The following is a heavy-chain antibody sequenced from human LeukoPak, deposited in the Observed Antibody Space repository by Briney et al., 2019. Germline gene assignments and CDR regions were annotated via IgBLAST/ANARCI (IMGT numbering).Heavy chain of an antibody. CDR1: GFTFSSYS. Sequence: GGSLRLSCAASGFTFSSYSMNWVRQAPGKGLEWVSSISSSSSYIYYADSVKGRFTISRDNAKNSLYLQMNSLRAEDTAVYYCARDTIAAAGPDDYWGQGTLVTVSS. V-gene: IGHV3-21*01. D-gene: IGHD6-13*01. CDR3: ARDTIAAAGPDDY. CDR2: ISSSSSYI. J-gene: IGHJ4*02.